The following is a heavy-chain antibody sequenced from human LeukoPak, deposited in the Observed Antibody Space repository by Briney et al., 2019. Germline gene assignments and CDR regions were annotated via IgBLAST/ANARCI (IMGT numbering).Heavy chain of an antibody. CDR2: IWYDGSNK. D-gene: IGHD2-15*01. Sequence: QPGRSLRPSCAASGLTFSSYGMHWVRQAPGKGLEWVAIIWYDGSNKYYADSVKGRFTISRDNSKNTLYLQMNSLRAEDTAVYYCAREVAAKGTIDYWGQGTLVTVSS. J-gene: IGHJ4*02. CDR3: AREVAAKGTIDY. V-gene: IGHV3-33*01. CDR1: GLTFSSYG.